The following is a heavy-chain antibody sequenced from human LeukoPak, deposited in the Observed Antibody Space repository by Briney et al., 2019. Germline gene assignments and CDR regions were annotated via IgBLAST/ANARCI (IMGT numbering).Heavy chain of an antibody. CDR2: MNPNSGNT. V-gene: IGHV1-8*01. J-gene: IGHJ5*02. D-gene: IGHD2-15*01. CDR3: ARGKGRGRVAATVYWFDP. Sequence: ASVKVSCKASGYTFTSYDINWVRQATGQGLEWMGWMNPNSGNTGYAQKFQGRVTMTRNTSISTAYMELSILRSEDTAVYYCARGKGRGRVAATVYWFDPWGQGTLVTVSS. CDR1: GYTFTSYD.